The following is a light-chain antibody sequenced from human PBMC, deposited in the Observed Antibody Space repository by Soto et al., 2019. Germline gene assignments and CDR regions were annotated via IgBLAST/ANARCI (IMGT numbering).Light chain of an antibody. CDR2: QAS. V-gene: IGKV2-30*01. CDR3: MQGSHPPYT. CDR1: QSLVYSDGNNY. J-gene: IGKJ2*01. Sequence: DVEMTQTPLSLPVTLGQPASISCRSSQSLVYSDGNNYLNWFQQRPGQSPRRLIYQASHRDPGVRDRVSGSGSGADFTLEITRVEPEDVGVYYCMQGSHPPYTLGQGTKLEIK.